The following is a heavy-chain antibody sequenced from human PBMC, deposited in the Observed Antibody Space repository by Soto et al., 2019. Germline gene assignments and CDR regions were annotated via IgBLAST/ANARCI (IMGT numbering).Heavy chain of an antibody. CDR3: ATDDYGIFPY. CDR2: IDPRSGGT. J-gene: IGHJ4*02. Sequence: ASVKVSFKVSGYPITTYYIHWLRQAPGQGLEWMGWIDPRSGGTVYEQKFQGRVTMTRDTSISTVYMDLSGLTSDDTALYYCATDDYGIFPYWGQGSLVTVSS. V-gene: IGHV1-2*02. D-gene: IGHD3-10*01. CDR1: GYPITTYY.